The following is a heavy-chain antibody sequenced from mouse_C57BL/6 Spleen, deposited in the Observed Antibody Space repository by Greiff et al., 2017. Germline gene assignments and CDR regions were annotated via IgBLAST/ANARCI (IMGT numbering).Heavy chain of an antibody. CDR2: IRLKSDNYAT. V-gene: IGHV6-3*01. CDR3: TGQNY. CDR1: GFTFSNYW. J-gene: IGHJ2*01. Sequence: EVKLMESGGGLVQPGGSMKLSCVASGFTFSNYWMNWVRQSPETGLEWVAQIRLKSDNYATHYAESVKGRFTISRDDSKSSFYLQMNNLRAEDTGIYYCTGQNYWGQGTTLTVSS.